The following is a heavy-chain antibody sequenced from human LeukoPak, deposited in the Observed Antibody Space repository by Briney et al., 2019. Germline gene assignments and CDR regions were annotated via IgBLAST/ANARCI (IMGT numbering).Heavy chain of an antibody. CDR2: ISYDGSNK. D-gene: IGHD1-1*01. Sequence: GGSLRLSCAASGFTFSSYGMHWVRQAPGKGLEWVAVISYDGSNKYYADSVKGRFTISRDNSKNTLYLQMNSLRAEDTAVYYCAKGTGKSTLNWFDSWGQGTLVTVSS. CDR3: AKGTGKSTLNWFDS. J-gene: IGHJ5*01. V-gene: IGHV3-30*18. CDR1: GFTFSSYG.